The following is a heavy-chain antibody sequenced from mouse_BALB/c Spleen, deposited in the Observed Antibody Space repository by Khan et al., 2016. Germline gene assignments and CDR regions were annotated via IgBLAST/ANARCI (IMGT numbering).Heavy chain of an antibody. CDR3: ARDGNDGLAY. D-gene: IGHD2-2*01. Sequence: EVQLQESGPGLVKPSQSLSLTCSVTGYSITSGYYWNWIRQFPGNKLEWMGYISYDGRNNYNPSLKNRISITRDTSKNQFFLKLNSVTTEDTATYYWARDGNDGLAYWGQGALVTVAA. CDR2: ISYDGRN. V-gene: IGHV3-6*02. CDR1: GYSITSGYY. J-gene: IGHJ3*01.